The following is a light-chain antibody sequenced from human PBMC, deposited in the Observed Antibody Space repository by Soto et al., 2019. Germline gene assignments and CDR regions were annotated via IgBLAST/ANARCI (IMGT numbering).Light chain of an antibody. V-gene: IGLV1-44*01. Sequence: QSALTQPPAASGTPGQRVTISCFGSNSNIEGNTVNWYKQLPGTAPKLLIYHDNQRPSGVPGRFSGSRSGTSASLAISGLQSEDEADYYCAAWDDRLNGPVFGGGTKLTVL. CDR2: HDN. CDR1: NSNIEGNT. J-gene: IGLJ2*01. CDR3: AAWDDRLNGPV.